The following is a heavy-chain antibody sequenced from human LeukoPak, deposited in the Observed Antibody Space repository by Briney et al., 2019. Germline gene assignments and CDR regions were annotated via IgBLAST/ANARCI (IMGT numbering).Heavy chain of an antibody. CDR2: ISWNSGST. CDR3: AKARGSGSYPGRALDY. CDR1: GFTFDDYA. D-gene: IGHD1-26*01. J-gene: IGHJ4*02. Sequence: GRSLRLACAASGFTFDDYAMHWVRQAPGKGLEWDSGISWNSGSTGYGDSVKGRFTISRDNAKNSLYLQTNSLRDEDMALYYCAKARGSGSYPGRALDYWGQGTLVTVSS. V-gene: IGHV3-9*03.